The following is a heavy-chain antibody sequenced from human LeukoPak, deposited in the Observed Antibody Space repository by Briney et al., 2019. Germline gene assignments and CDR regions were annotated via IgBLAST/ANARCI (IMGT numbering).Heavy chain of an antibody. Sequence: VGSLRLSCAASGFTFSSYEMNWVRQAPGKGLEWVSYICSSGSTIYYAASVKGRFTISRDNAKNSLYLQMNSLRAEDTAVYYCARIRAFDQEGAFDIWGQGTMVTVSS. D-gene: IGHD3-9*01. CDR3: ARIRAFDQEGAFDI. CDR1: GFTFSSYE. V-gene: IGHV3-48*03. CDR2: ICSSGSTI. J-gene: IGHJ3*02.